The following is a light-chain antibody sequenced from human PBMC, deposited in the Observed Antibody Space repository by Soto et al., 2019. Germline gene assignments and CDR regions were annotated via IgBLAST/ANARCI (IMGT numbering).Light chain of an antibody. J-gene: IGLJ1*01. CDR3: SSFTSSSTRV. CDR1: SSDVGGYNY. Sequence: QSALTQSASVSGSPGQSITISCTGTSSDVGGYNYVSWYQQHPGKAPKLIIYEVTNRPSGVSNRFSGSKSDSTASLTIAGLQSEDEAEYYCSSFTSSSTRVFGTGTKLTVL. V-gene: IGLV2-14*03. CDR2: EVT.